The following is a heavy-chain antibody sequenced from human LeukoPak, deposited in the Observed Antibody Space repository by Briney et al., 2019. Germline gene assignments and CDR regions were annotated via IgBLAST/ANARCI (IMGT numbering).Heavy chain of an antibody. CDR1: GYTFTGYY. J-gene: IGHJ5*02. CDR3: ARGGRNTAMVNP. D-gene: IGHD5-18*01. V-gene: IGHV1-8*02. CDR2: MNPNSGNT. Sequence: ASVKVSCKASGYTFTGYYMHWVRQAPGQGLEWMGWMNPNSGNTGYAQKFQGRVTMTRNTSISTAYMELSSLRSEDTAVYYCARGGRNTAMVNPWGQGTLVTVSS.